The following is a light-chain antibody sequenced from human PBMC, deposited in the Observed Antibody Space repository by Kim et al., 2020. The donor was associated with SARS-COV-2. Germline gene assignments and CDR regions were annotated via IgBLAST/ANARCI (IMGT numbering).Light chain of an antibody. CDR3: QAWDSQRGV. CDR2: QDS. Sequence: SYELTQPPSVSVSPGQTASITCSGDKLGDKYACWYQQKPGQSPVLVIYQDSKRPSGIPERFSGSNSGNTATLTISGTQAMDEADYYCQAWDSQRGVFGGG. J-gene: IGLJ3*02. CDR1: KLGDKY. V-gene: IGLV3-1*01.